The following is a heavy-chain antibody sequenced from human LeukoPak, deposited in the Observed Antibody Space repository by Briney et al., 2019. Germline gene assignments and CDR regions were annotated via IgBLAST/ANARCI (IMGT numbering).Heavy chain of an antibody. CDR3: ARVDILSGPFGHDY. D-gene: IGHD5-12*01. CDR1: GGSISSGGYY. V-gene: IGHV4-31*03. J-gene: IGHJ4*02. CDR2: IYYSGST. Sequence: SETLSLTCTVFGGSISSGGYYWSWIRQRPGKGLEWIGYIYYSGSTYYNPSLKSRVTISVDTSKNQFSLKLSSVTAADTAVYYCARVDILSGPFGHDYWGQGTLVTVSS.